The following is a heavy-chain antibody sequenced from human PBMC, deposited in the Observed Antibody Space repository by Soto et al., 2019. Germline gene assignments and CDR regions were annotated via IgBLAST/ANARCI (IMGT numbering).Heavy chain of an antibody. CDR2: IKSRTDGGAT. CDR3: TYLYREGT. V-gene: IGHV3-15*01. CDR1: GFSFNKAW. Sequence: EVQLVESGGDLVEPGGSLRLSCAASGFSFNKAWMTWVRQAPGKGLEWVGRIKSRTDGGATEYAPPVNDRFIISRDDSRNMVFLQMNSLKTEDTAVYFCTYLYREGTWGQGTLVTVSS. J-gene: IGHJ5*02. D-gene: IGHD3-10*01.